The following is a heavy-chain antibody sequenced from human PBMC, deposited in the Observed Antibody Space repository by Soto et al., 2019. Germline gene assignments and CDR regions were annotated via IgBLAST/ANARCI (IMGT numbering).Heavy chain of an antibody. Sequence: ASVKVSCKVSGYTLTELSMHWVRQAPGKGLEWMGGFDPEDGETIYAQKFQGRVTMTEDTSTDTAYMELSSLRSEDTAVYYCATNLFTFGGVIVWYYWGQGTLVTVSS. CDR3: ATNLFTFGGVIVWYY. V-gene: IGHV1-24*01. D-gene: IGHD3-16*02. CDR2: FDPEDGET. J-gene: IGHJ4*02. CDR1: GYTLTELS.